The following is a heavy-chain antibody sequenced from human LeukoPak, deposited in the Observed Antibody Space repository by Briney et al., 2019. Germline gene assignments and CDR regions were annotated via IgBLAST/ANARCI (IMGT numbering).Heavy chain of an antibody. CDR3: AREEGRAFDI. CDR2: IYSGGST. V-gene: IGHV3-53*01. J-gene: IGHJ3*02. Sequence: GGCLGLSCAASGFTVSSNYMSWVRQAPGKGLEWVSVIYSGGSTYYADSVKGRFTISRDNSKNTLYLQMNSLRAEDTAVYYCAREEGRAFDIWGQGTMVTVSS. CDR1: GFTVSSNY.